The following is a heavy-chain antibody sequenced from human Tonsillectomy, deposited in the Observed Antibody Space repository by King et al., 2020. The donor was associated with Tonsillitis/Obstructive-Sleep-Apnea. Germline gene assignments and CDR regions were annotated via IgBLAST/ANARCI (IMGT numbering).Heavy chain of an antibody. V-gene: IGHV6-1*01. CDR2: TYYRSKWYN. CDR3: AREVLDSTTVRGVDYYMDV. Sequence: VQLQQSGPGLVKPSQTLSLTCAISGDSISSNSAAWNWIRQSPSRGLEWLGRTYYRSKWYNDYAVSVKSRITINPDTSKNQFSLQLNSVTPEDTAVYYCAREVLDSTTVRGVDYYMDVWGKGTTVTVSS. D-gene: IGHD3-10*01. J-gene: IGHJ6*03. CDR1: GDSISSNSAA.